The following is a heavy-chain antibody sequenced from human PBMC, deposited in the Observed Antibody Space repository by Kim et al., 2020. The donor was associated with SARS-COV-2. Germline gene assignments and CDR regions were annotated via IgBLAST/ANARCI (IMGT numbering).Heavy chain of an antibody. CDR2: INTNTGNP. CDR3: ARDVSPVDYYYYGMDV. Sequence: PSVKVSCKASGYTFTSYAMNWVRQAPGQGLEWMGWINTNTGNPTYAQGFTGRFVFSLDTSVSTAYLQISSLKAEDTAVYYCARDVSPVDYYYYGMDVWGQGTTVTVSS. J-gene: IGHJ6*02. V-gene: IGHV7-4-1*02. CDR1: GYTFTSYA.